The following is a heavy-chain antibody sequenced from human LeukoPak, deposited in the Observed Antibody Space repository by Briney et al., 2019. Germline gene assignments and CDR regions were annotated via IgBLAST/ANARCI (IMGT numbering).Heavy chain of an antibody. CDR3: ARENSGYYDY. D-gene: IGHD3-22*01. V-gene: IGHV3-53*01. J-gene: IGHJ4*02. CDR2: IYTGDIT. CDR1: GFGVSSNY. Sequence: GGSLRLSCAASGFGVSSNYMSWVRQAPGKGLEWVSLIYTGDITYYADSVKGRFTISRDNSKNTLYLQMNSLRADDTAVYYCARENSGYYDYWGQGTLVTVSS.